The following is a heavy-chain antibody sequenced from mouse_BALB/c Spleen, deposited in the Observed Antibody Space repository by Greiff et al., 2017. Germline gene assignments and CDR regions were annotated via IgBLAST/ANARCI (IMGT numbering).Heavy chain of an antibody. D-gene: IGHD1-1*01. CDR1: GYTFTNYW. J-gene: IGHJ4*01. V-gene: IGHV1-63*02. Sequence: QVQLQQSGAELVRPGTSVKLSCKASGYTFTNYWLGWVKQRPGHGLEWIGDIYPGGGYTNYNEKFKGKATLTADTSSSTAYMQLSSLTSEDSAVYCCARIGSSSYAMDDWGQGTSVTVAS. CDR2: IYPGGGYT. CDR3: ARIGSSSYAMDD.